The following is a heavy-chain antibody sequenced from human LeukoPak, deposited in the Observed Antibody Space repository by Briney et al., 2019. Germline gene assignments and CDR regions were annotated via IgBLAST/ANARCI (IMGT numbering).Heavy chain of an antibody. J-gene: IGHJ4*02. CDR3: AKRGSGSTKGPLDY. Sequence: PGGSLRLSCAASGFTFSSYGMHWVRQAPGKGLEWVAVITYDGSNKYYADSVKGRFTISRDNSKNTLYLQMNSLRAEDTAVYYCAKRGSGSTKGPLDYWGQGTLVTVSS. D-gene: IGHD1-26*01. V-gene: IGHV3-30*18. CDR2: ITYDGSNK. CDR1: GFTFSSYG.